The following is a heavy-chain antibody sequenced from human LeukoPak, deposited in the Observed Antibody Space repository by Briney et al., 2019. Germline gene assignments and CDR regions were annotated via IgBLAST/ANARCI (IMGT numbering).Heavy chain of an antibody. Sequence: VQPGGSLRLSCAATGFTFSSFTMNWVRQAPGKGLEWVSSISGTTDTIYYADSEKGRFTISRNNANNSVSLQMNSLRPEDTAVYFCARRRVLSVARALDYWGQGTLVTVSS. D-gene: IGHD4/OR15-4a*01. V-gene: IGHV3-48*04. CDR3: ARRRVLSVARALDY. J-gene: IGHJ4*02. CDR1: GFTFSSFT. CDR2: ISGTTDTI.